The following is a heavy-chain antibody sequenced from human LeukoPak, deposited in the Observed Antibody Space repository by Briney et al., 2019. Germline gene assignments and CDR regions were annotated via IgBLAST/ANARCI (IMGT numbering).Heavy chain of an antibody. Sequence: ASVKVSCKASGYTFTSYYMHWARHAPGQGLEWMGIINPSGGSTSYAQKFQGRVTMTRDMSTSTVYMELSSLRSEDTAVYYCARLGGDTAMAMDYWGQGTLVTVSS. D-gene: IGHD5-18*01. CDR1: GYTFTSYY. J-gene: IGHJ4*02. V-gene: IGHV1-46*01. CDR3: ARLGGDTAMAMDY. CDR2: INPSGGST.